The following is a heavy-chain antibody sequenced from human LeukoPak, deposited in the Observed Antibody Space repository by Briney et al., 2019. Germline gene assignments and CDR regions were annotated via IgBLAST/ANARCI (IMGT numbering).Heavy chain of an antibody. D-gene: IGHD4-17*01. CDR2: INPNSGGT. V-gene: IGHV1-2*02. Sequence: ASVKVSCKASGYTFTGYYMHWVRQAPGQGLEWMGWINPNSGGTNYAQKFQGRVTMTRDTSISTAYMELSRLRSDDTAVYYCARAVTVTKPPFDYWGQGTLVTVS. CDR3: ARAVTVTKPPFDY. CDR1: GYTFTGYY. J-gene: IGHJ4*02.